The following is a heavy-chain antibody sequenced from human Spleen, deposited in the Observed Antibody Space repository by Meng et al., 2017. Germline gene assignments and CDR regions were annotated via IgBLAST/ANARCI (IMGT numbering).Heavy chain of an antibody. J-gene: IGHJ5*02. CDR2: INHSGST. CDR1: GGSISGYY. V-gene: IGHV4-34*01. D-gene: IGHD4-11*01. Sequence: LERGGAGWLKPPETLSLTCAVYGGSISGYYWTWIRQPPGKGLEWIGEINHSGSTTYNPSLKSRVTISVDTSKNQFSLKLNSVTAADTAVYYCARGPRITVAGGWFDPWGQGTLVTVSS. CDR3: ARGPRITVAGGWFDP.